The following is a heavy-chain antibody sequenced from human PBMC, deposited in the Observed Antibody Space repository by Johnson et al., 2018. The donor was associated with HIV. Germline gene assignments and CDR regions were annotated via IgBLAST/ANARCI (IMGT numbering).Heavy chain of an antibody. V-gene: IGHV3-43*01. J-gene: IGHJ3*02. CDR1: GFLFDEYT. CDR2: IRWDGGST. D-gene: IGHD6-19*01. CDR3: AKDASSGWAGAFDI. Sequence: VQLVESGGGLARPGGPLRVSCVASGFLFDEYTMHWVRQAPGTGLAWVSLIRWDGGSTYYADSVKGRLTISRDNSKNSLYLQMNSLSTEDTALYYCAKDASSGWAGAFDIWGQGTIVTVSS.